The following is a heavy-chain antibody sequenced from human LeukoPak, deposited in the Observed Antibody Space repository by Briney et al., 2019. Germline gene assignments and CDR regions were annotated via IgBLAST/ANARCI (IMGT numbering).Heavy chain of an antibody. CDR1: GFTFSSYA. CDR2: ISYDGSNK. Sequence: GGSLRLSCAASGFTFSSYAMHWVRQAPGKGLEWVAVISYDGSNKYYADSVKGRFTISRDNSKNTLYLQMNSLRAEDTAVYYCARGRIIRGHSWYMDVWGKGTTVTVSS. D-gene: IGHD2/OR15-2a*01. CDR3: ARGRIIRGHSWYMDV. J-gene: IGHJ6*03. V-gene: IGHV3-30*01.